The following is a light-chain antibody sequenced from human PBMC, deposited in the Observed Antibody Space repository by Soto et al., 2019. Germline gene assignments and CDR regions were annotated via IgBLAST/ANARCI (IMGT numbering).Light chain of an antibody. Sequence: DIHMTQSPSSLSASVGDTVTITCRASQNIRMCLNWYQHKPGKSPKLLFYAASTWQSGVTSRFSGSGSGTLFTLTISSLQPEDFATYFCQQSCTTPWTFGQGTEVDI. V-gene: IGKV1-39*01. CDR3: QQSCTTPWT. CDR2: AAS. CDR1: QNIRMC. J-gene: IGKJ1*01.